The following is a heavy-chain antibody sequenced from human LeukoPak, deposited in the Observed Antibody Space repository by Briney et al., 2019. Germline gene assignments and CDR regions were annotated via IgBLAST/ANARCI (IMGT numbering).Heavy chain of an antibody. J-gene: IGHJ4*02. CDR3: AREGSGWPIDY. CDR2: IYSGGST. CDR1: GFTVSSNY. D-gene: IGHD6-19*01. Sequence: PGGSLRLSCAASGFTVSSNYMSWVRQAPGKGLERVSVIYSGGSTYYADSVKGRFTISRDNAKNTLYLQMNSLRAEDTAVYYCAREGSGWPIDYWGQGTLVTVSS. V-gene: IGHV3-66*02.